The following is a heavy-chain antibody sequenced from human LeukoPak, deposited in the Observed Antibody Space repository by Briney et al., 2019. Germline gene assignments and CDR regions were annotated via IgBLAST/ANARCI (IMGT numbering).Heavy chain of an antibody. J-gene: IGHJ6*03. V-gene: IGHV3-7*01. CDR2: IKQDGSEK. CDR3: ARVGYSSSWYGYYYYYMDV. CDR1: GFTFSSYW. D-gene: IGHD6-13*01. Sequence: GGSLRLSCAASGFTFSSYWMSWVRQAPGKGLEWVANIKQDGSEKYYVDSVKGRFTISRDNAKNSLYLQMNSLRAEDTAVYYCARVGYSSSWYGYYYYYMDVWGKGTTVTISS.